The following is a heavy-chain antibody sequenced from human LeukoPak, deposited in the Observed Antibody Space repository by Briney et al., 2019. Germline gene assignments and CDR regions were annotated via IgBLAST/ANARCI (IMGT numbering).Heavy chain of an antibody. CDR2: IKSKTDGGTT. CDR3: TTDYYYDSGWAAFDI. J-gene: IGHJ3*02. D-gene: IGHD3-22*01. Sequence: GGSLRLSCAASGFTFSSYAMSWVRQAPGKGLEWVGRIKSKTDGGTTDYAAPVKGRFTISRDDSKNTLYLQMNSLKTEDTAVYYCTTDYYYDSGWAAFDIWGQGTMVTVSS. V-gene: IGHV3-15*01. CDR1: GFTFSSYA.